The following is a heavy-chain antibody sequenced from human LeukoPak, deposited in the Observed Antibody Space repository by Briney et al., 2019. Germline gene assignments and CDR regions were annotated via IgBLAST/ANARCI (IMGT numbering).Heavy chain of an antibody. CDR2: INHSGST. CDR1: GGSFSGYY. J-gene: IGHJ5*02. Sequence: SETLSLTCAVYGGSFSGYYWSWIRQPPWKGLEWIGEINHSGSTNYNPSLKSRVTISVDTSKNQFSLKLSSVTAADTAVYYCARGVRRSSSFRGNWFDPWGQGTLVTVSS. D-gene: IGHD6-6*01. CDR3: ARGVRRSSSFRGNWFDP. V-gene: IGHV4-34*01.